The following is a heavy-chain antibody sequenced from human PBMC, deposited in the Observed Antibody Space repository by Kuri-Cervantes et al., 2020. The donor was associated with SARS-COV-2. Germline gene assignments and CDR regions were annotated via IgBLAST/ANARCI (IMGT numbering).Heavy chain of an antibody. CDR2: IRYDGSNK. J-gene: IGHJ3*02. Sequence: GGSLRLSCAASGFTFSSYAMHWVRQAPGKGLEWVAFIRYDGSNKYYADSVKGRFTISRDNSXNTLYLQMNTLRAEETAVVYCAKVYRGXHARDAFDIWGQGTMVTVSS. CDR1: GFTFSSYA. V-gene: IGHV3-30*02. D-gene: IGHD1-14*01. CDR3: AKVYRGXHARDAFDI.